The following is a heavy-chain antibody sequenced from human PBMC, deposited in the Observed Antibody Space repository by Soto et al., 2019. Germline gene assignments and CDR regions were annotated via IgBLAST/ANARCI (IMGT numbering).Heavy chain of an antibody. CDR1: GYTFTGYY. D-gene: IGHD2-21*02. J-gene: IGHJ5*02. CDR2: INPNSGGT. Sequence: ASVKVSCKASGYTFTGYYMHWVRQAPGQGLEWMGWINPNSGGTNYAQKFQGRVTMTRDTSISTAYMELSRLRSDDTAVYYCARDHVVVVTAMLEYNWFDPWGQGTLVTVSS. V-gene: IGHV1-2*02. CDR3: ARDHVVVVTAMLEYNWFDP.